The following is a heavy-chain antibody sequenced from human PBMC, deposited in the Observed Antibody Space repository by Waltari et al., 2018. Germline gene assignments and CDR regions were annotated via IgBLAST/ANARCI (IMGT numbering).Heavy chain of an antibody. CDR2: IIPLFGTE. Sequence: QVQLVQSGAEVKKPGSSVKVSCKASGGTFSSYAISWVRQAPGHGFEGGGCIIPLFGTEKYAQKFQGRVTITADESTSTAYMELSSLRSEDTAVYYCARTLWFRGYYWYFDLWGRGTLVTVSS. CDR1: GGTFSSYA. D-gene: IGHD3-10*01. CDR3: ARTLWFRGYYWYFDL. V-gene: IGHV1-69*13. J-gene: IGHJ2*01.